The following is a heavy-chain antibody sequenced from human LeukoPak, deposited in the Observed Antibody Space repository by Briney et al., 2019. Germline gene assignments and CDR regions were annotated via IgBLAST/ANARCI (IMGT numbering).Heavy chain of an antibody. V-gene: IGHV3-30*18. CDR2: ISYDGSNK. J-gene: IGHJ3*02. CDR3: AKVPGGAFDI. CDR1: GFTFSSYG. Sequence: GGSLRLSCAASGFTFSSYGMHWVRQAPGKGLEWVAVISYDGSNKYYADSVKGRFTISRGNSKNTLYLQMNSLRAEDTAVYYCAKVPGGAFDIWGQGTMVTVSS.